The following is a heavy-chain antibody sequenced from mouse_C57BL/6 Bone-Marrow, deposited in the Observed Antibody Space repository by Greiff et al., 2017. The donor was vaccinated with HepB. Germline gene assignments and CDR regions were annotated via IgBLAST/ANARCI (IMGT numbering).Heavy chain of an antibody. V-gene: IGHV1-54*01. Sequence: VQLQQSGAELVRPGTSVKVSCKASGYAFTNYLIEWVKQRPGQGLEWIGVINPGSGGTNYNEKFKGKATLTADKSSSPAYMQLSSLTSEDSAVYFCARCGNYDFDYWGQGTTLTVSS. J-gene: IGHJ2*01. CDR3: ARCGNYDFDY. CDR2: INPGSGGT. CDR1: GYAFTNYL. D-gene: IGHD2-1*01.